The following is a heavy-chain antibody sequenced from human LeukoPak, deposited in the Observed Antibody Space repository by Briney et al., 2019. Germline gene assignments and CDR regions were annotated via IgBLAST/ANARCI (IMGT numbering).Heavy chain of an antibody. V-gene: IGHV1-8*01. Sequence: ASVKVSCKASGYAFTTYDINWVRQATGQGLEWLGWMNPNSGNTGYAQKFQGRVSMTRDTSISTAYMELSSLRSEDTAVYYCARSVASTGYFVYWGQGTLVTVSS. CDR1: GYAFTTYD. D-gene: IGHD2-21*01. J-gene: IGHJ4*02. CDR2: MNPNSGNT. CDR3: ARSVASTGYFVY.